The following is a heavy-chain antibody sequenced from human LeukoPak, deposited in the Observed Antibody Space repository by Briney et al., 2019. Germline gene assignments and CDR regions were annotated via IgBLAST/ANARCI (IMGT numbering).Heavy chain of an antibody. CDR1: GGTFSSYA. Sequence: SVKVSCKASGGTFSSYAISWVRQAPGQGLEWMGRIIPILGIANYAQKFQGRVTITADKPTSTAYMELSSLRSEDTAVYYCARAREPYYDSSGSEYYFDYWGQGTLVTVSS. D-gene: IGHD3-22*01. V-gene: IGHV1-69*04. J-gene: IGHJ4*02. CDR3: ARAREPYYDSSGSEYYFDY. CDR2: IIPILGIA.